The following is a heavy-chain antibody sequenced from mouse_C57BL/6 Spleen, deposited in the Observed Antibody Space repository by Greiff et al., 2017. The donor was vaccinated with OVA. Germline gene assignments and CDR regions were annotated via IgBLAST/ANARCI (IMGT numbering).Heavy chain of an antibody. CDR1: GYTFTSYW. CDR3: ARGGIYDGYYYYFDY. CDR2: IDPSDSYT. Sequence: QVQLKQPGAELVMPGASVKLSCKASGYTFTSYWMHWVKQRPGQGLEWIGEIDPSDSYTNYNQKFKGKSTLTVDKSSSTAYMQLSSLTSEDSAVYYCARGGIYDGYYYYFDYWGQGTTLTVSS. J-gene: IGHJ2*01. D-gene: IGHD2-3*01. V-gene: IGHV1-69*01.